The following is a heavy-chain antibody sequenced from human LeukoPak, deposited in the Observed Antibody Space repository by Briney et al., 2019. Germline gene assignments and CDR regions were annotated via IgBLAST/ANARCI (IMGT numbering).Heavy chain of an antibody. V-gene: IGHV4-59*12. CDR2: IYYSGST. J-gene: IGHJ6*03. D-gene: IGHD3-10*01. CDR3: ARDQELWSNYYYMDV. Sequence: PSETLSLTCTVSGGSISSYYWSWIRQPPGKGLEWIGYIYYSGSTNYNPSLKSRVTMSVDTSKNQFSLKLSSVTAADTAVYYCARDQELWSNYYYMDVWGKGTTVTISS. CDR1: GGSISSYY.